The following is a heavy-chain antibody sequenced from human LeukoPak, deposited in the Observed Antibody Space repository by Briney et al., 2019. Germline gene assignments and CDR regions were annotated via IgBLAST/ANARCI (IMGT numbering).Heavy chain of an antibody. CDR3: ARDAYRGYYFDY. D-gene: IGHD4-11*01. Sequence: GGSLGLSCAASGFTFSSYWMSWVRQAPGKGLEWVANIKQDGSEKYYVDSVKGRFTISRGNAKNSLYLQMNSLRAEDTAVYYCARDAYRGYYFDYWGQGTLVTVSS. V-gene: IGHV3-7*03. CDR1: GFTFSSYW. CDR2: IKQDGSEK. J-gene: IGHJ4*02.